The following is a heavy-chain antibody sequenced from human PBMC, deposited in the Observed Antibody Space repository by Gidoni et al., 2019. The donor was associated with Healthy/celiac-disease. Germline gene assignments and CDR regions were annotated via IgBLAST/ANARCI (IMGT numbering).Heavy chain of an antibody. CDR2: VIPILGIA. J-gene: IGHJ3*02. CDR3: ARDWRGYNAAFDI. D-gene: IGHD5-18*01. CDR1: GGTFSSYT. Sequence: QVQLVQSGAEVKKPGSSVKVSCKASGGTFSSYTISWVRPAPGQGLEWLGRVIPILGIANYAQKFQGRVTITADKSTSTAYMELSSLRSEDTAVYYCARDWRGYNAAFDIWGQGTMFTVSS. V-gene: IGHV1-69*08.